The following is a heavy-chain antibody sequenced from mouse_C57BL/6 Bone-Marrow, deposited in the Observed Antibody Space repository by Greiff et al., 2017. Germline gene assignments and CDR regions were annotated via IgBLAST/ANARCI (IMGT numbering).Heavy chain of an antibody. Sequence: VKLQQPGAELVRPGTSVKLSCKASGYTFTSYWMHWVKQRPGQGLEWIGVIDPSDSYTNYNQKFKGKATLTVDTSSSTAYMQLSSLTSEDSAVYYCDYDYFYYYAMDYWGQGTSLTVSS. J-gene: IGHJ4*01. V-gene: IGHV1-59*01. D-gene: IGHD2-4*01. CDR2: IDPSDSYT. CDR1: GYTFTSYW. CDR3: DYDYFYYYAMDY.